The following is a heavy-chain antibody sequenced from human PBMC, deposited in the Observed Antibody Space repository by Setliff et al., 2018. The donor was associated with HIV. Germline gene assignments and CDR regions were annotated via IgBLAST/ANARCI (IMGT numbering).Heavy chain of an antibody. D-gene: IGHD2-8*01. V-gene: IGHV4-4*07. Sequence: SETLSLTCTVSDDSISSNYWSWIRQSAGKGLEWVGRIYTGGRTNYNPSLKGRVTMSVDTSKNQFSLRMRSVTAADTAVYYCECYNSDDGYFDNWGQGALVTVSS. J-gene: IGHJ4*02. CDR2: IYTGGRT. CDR3: ECYNSDDGYFDN. CDR1: DDSISSNY.